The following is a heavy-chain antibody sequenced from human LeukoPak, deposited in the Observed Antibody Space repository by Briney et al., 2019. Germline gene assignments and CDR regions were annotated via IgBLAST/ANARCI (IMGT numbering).Heavy chain of an antibody. J-gene: IGHJ4*02. CDR1: GFTFSTYS. V-gene: IGHV3-48*01. D-gene: IGHD6-19*01. CDR2: ISSRSTTI. CDR3: AREAVAGRGFDY. Sequence: GGSLRLSCAASGFTFSTYSMTWVRQAPGKGLEWVSYISSRSTTIYYADSMRGRFTISRDNAKNSLYLQVNSLRVEDTALYYCAREAVAGRGFDYWGQGALVTVSS.